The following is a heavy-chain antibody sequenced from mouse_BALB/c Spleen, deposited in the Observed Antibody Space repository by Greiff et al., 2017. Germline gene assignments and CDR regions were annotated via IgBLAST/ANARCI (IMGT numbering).Heavy chain of an antibody. J-gene: IGHJ4*01. D-gene: IGHD2-4*01. CDR3: ARQGDYDLMDY. Sequence: EVMLVESGGGLVQPGGSLKLSCAASGFTFSSYTMSWVRQTPEKRLEWVAYISNGGGSTYYPDTVKGRFTISRDNAKNTLYLQMSSLKSEDTAMYYCARQGDYDLMDYWGQGTSVTVSS. CDR1: GFTFSSYT. CDR2: ISNGGGST. V-gene: IGHV5-12-2*01.